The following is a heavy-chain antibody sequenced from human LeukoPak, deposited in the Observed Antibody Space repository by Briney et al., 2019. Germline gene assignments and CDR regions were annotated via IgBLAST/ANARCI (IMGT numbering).Heavy chain of an antibody. J-gene: IGHJ4*02. D-gene: IGHD3-3*01. CDR2: IRYDGSNK. CDR3: AKANSITIFGVISPVDY. Sequence: TGGSLRLSCAASGFTFSSYGMHWVRQAPGKGLEWVAFIRYDGSNKYYADSVKGRFTISRDNSKNTLYLQMNSLRAEDTAVYYCAKANSITIFGVISPVDYWGQGTLVTVSS. V-gene: IGHV3-30*02. CDR1: GFTFSSYG.